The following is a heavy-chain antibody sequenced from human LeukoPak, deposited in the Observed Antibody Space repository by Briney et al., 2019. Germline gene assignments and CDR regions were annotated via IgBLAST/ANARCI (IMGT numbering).Heavy chain of an antibody. CDR3: ARHLGSASPFDY. D-gene: IGHD2-2*01. J-gene: IGHJ4*02. Sequence: PSETLSLTCTVSDGSISSFYWSWIRQPPGKGLEWIGYIYYTGGTNYNPPLKSRVIISADTSKNQFSLKLSPVTAADTAVYYCARHLGSASPFDYWGQGTLITVSS. CDR1: DGSISSFY. CDR2: IYYTGGT. V-gene: IGHV4-59*08.